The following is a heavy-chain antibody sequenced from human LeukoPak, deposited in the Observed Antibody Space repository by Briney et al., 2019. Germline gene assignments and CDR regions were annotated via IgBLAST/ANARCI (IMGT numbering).Heavy chain of an antibody. Sequence: DPGGSLRLSCAASGFTFSSYWMTWVRQAPGKGLEWVSSITSSGATTYYADSVKGRFTISRDISKNTLYLQMNSLTAEDSAVYYCAKEFIAGDGHVDCDSWGQGTLVTVSS. J-gene: IGHJ4*02. CDR1: GFTFSSYW. CDR3: AKEFIAGDGHVDCDS. V-gene: IGHV3-23*01. D-gene: IGHD5-24*01. CDR2: ITSSGATT.